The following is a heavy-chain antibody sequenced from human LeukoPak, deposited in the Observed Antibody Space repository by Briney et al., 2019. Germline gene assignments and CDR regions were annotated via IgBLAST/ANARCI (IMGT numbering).Heavy chain of an antibody. V-gene: IGHV1-2*02. CDR1: GYTFTGYY. CDR2: INPNSGGT. D-gene: IGHD2-2*01. Sequence: ASVKVPCKASGYTFTGYYMHWVRQAPGQGLEWMGWINPNSGGTNYAQKFQGRVTMTRDTSISTAYMELSRLRSDDTAVYYCARAHSDIVVVPAVHLPGLYWGQGTLVTVSS. J-gene: IGHJ4*02. CDR3: ARAHSDIVVVPAVHLPGLY.